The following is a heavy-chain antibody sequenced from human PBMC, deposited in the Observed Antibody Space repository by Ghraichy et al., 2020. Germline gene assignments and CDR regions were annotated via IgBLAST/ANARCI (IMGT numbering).Heavy chain of an antibody. CDR2: ISYDGSNK. CDR1: GFTFSSYG. Sequence: LSLTCAASGFTFSSYGMHWVRQAPGKGLEWVAVISYDGSNKYYADSVKGRFTISRDNSKNTLYLQMNSLRAEDTAVYYCAKHLDVWGQGTTVTVSS. J-gene: IGHJ6*02. V-gene: IGHV3-30*18. CDR3: AKHLDV.